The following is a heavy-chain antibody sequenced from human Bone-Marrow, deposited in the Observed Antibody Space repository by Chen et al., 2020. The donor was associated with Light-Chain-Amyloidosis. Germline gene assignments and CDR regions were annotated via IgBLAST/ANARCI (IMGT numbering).Heavy chain of an antibody. CDR1: GFAFSSYA. CDR2: IRGSGGSR. Sequence: EVQLVESGGGLLQRGGSLRLSCAASGFAFSSYAMSWVRQAPGKGLEGGSTIRGSGGSRYYGDSVKGRLTISRDNSKNALFLQMNSLRAEDTAVYYCAKDISYDDILPGYPADAFDIWGQGTMVTVSS. CDR3: AKDISYDDILPGYPADAFDI. D-gene: IGHD3-9*01. V-gene: IGHV3-23*04. J-gene: IGHJ3*02.